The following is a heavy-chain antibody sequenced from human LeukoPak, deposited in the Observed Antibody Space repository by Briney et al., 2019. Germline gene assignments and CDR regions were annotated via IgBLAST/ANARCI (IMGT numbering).Heavy chain of an antibody. CDR3: ASTVVNDAFDI. V-gene: IGHV3-21*01. J-gene: IGHJ3*02. Sequence: GGSLRLSCAASGSTFSSYSMNWVRQAPGKGLEWVSSISSSSSYIYYADSVKGRFTISRDNAKNSLYLQMNSLRAEDTAVYYCASTVVNDAFDIWGQGTMVTVSS. D-gene: IGHD3-22*01. CDR1: GSTFSSYS. CDR2: ISSSSSYI.